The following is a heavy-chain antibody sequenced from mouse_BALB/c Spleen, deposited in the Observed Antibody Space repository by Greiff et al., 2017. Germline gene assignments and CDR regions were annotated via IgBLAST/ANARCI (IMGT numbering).Heavy chain of an antibody. CDR3: ARQGRGAMDY. CDR2: ISSGGST. J-gene: IGHJ4*01. Sequence: EVQGVESGGGLVKPGGSLKLSCAASGFTFSSYAMSWVRQTPEKRLEWVASISSGGSTYYPDSVKGRFTISRDNARNILYLQMSSLRSEDTAMYYCARQGRGAMDYWGQGTSVTVSS. CDR1: GFTFSSYA. V-gene: IGHV5-6-5*01.